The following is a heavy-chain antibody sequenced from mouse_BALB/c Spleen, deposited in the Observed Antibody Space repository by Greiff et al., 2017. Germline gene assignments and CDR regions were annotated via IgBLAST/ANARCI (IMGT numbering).Heavy chain of an antibody. V-gene: IGHV7-3*02. CDR2: ISNKANGYTT. Sequence: EVMLVESGGGLVQPGGSLRLSCATSGFTFTDYYMSWVRQPPGKALEWLGFISNKANGYTTEYSASVKGRFTTSRDNSQSILYLQMNTLRAEDSATYYCARDRGLLLYFGVWGAGTTVTVSS. J-gene: IGHJ1*01. CDR3: ARDRGLLLYFGV. CDR1: GFTFTDYY. D-gene: IGHD1-1*01.